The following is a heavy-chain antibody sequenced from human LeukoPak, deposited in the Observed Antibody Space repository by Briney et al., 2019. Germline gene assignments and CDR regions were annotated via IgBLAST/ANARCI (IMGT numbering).Heavy chain of an antibody. CDR2: ISWNSGSI. D-gene: IGHD3-16*02. J-gene: IGHJ4*02. CDR1: GFTFDDYA. V-gene: IGHV3-9*01. CDR3: AKDGVITFGGVIVWRYFDY. Sequence: GESLRLSCAASGFTFDDYAMHWVRQAPGKGLEWVSGISWNSGSIGYADSVKGRFTISRDNAKNSLYLQMNSLRAEDTALYYCAKDGVITFGGVIVWRYFDYWGQGTLVTVSS.